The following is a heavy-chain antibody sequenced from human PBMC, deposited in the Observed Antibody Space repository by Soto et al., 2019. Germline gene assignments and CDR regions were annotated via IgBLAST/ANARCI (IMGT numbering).Heavy chain of an antibody. CDR1: GFTVSRNY. V-gene: IGHV3-53*01. D-gene: IGHD2-21*02. J-gene: IGHJ4*02. Sequence: EVQLVESGGGLIQPGGSLRLSCAASGFTVSRNYMTWVRRAPGKGLEWVSIIYGGGNTYYADSVKGRFTISSDNSKNTLYLQMNSLRAEDTAVYYCASSEKGGTDCGPFDYWGQGALVTVSS. CDR3: ASSEKGGTDCGPFDY. CDR2: IYGGGNT.